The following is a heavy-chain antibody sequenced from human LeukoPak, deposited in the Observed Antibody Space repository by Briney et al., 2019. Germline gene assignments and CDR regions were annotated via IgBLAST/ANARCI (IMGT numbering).Heavy chain of an antibody. CDR1: GGSISSGGYY. V-gene: IGHV4-31*03. CDR3: AREAADDYGDSYYFDY. J-gene: IGHJ4*02. Sequence: SQTLSLTCTVSGGSISSGGYYWSWIRQHPGKGLEWIGYIYYSGSTYYNPSLKSRVTISVDTSKNQFSLKLGSVTAADTAVYYCAREAADDYGDSYYFDYWGQGTLVTVSS. D-gene: IGHD4-17*01. CDR2: IYYSGST.